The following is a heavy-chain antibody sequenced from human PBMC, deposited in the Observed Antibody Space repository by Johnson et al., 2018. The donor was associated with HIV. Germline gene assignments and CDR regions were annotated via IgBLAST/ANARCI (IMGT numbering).Heavy chain of an antibody. V-gene: IGHV3-53*01. J-gene: IGHJ3*02. Sequence: VQLVESGGGLVQPGGSLRLSCVASGFNFGAYGMNWVRQAPGKGLERVALLYSGGSTYYADSVMGRFTISRDNSKNTLYLQMNSLRAEDTAVYYCARFGYSGYEGDAFDIWGQGTMVTVSS. CDR2: LYSGGST. D-gene: IGHD5-12*01. CDR1: GFNFGAYG. CDR3: ARFGYSGYEGDAFDI.